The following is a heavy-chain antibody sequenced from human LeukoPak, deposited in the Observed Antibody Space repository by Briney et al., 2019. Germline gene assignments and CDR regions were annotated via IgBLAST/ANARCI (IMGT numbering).Heavy chain of an antibody. CDR2: INPNSGGT. J-gene: IGHJ4*02. CDR1: RYTFTGYY. D-gene: IGHD2-2*01. CDR3: ARDQGYCSSTSCSFDY. Sequence: ASVKVSCKASRYTFTGYYMHWVRQAPGQGLEWMGWINPNSGGTNYAQKFQGRVTVTRDTSISTAYMELSRLRSDDTAVYYCARDQGYCSSTSCSFDYWGQGTLVTVSS. V-gene: IGHV1-2*02.